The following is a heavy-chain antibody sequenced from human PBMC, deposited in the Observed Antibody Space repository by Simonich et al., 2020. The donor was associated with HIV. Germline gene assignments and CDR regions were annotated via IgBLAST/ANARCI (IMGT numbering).Heavy chain of an antibody. V-gene: IGHV4-59*12. CDR2: IHNSGNT. Sequence: QVQLQESGPGLVKPSETLSLTCTVSGGSISSNYWGWIRQPPGKGLEWIGYIHNSGNTNNNPPLKSRSTISVDTSKNQFSLKLSSVTAADTAVYYCSRTSYYGSGSYYSDYWGQGTLGTVSS. J-gene: IGHJ4*02. D-gene: IGHD3-10*01. CDR3: SRTSYYGSGSYYSDY. CDR1: GGSISSNY.